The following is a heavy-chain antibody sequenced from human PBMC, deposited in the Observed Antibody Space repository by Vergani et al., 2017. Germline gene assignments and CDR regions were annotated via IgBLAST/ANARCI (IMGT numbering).Heavy chain of an antibody. V-gene: IGHV3-48*01. D-gene: IGHD4-11*01. CDR1: GFTFSSYS. Sequence: EVQLVESGGGLVQPGGSLRLSCAASGFTFSSYSMNWVRQAPGKGLEWVSYISSSSSTIYYADSVKGRFTISRDNAKNSLYLQMNSLRAEDTAVYYCARDVGETTFDYWGQGTLVTVSS. CDR3: ARDVGETTFDY. CDR2: ISSSSSTI. J-gene: IGHJ4*02.